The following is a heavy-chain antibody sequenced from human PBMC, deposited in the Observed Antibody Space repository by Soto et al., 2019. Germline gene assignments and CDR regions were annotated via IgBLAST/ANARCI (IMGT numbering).Heavy chain of an antibody. Sequence: SVKVSCKASGGTFSSYAISWVRQAPGQGLEWMGGIIPIFGTANYAQKFQGRVTITADESTSTAYMELSSLRSEDTAVYYCARGLVGATNHIDYWGQGTLVTVSS. V-gene: IGHV1-69*13. D-gene: IGHD1-26*01. CDR3: ARGLVGATNHIDY. CDR2: IIPIFGTA. CDR1: GGTFSSYA. J-gene: IGHJ4*02.